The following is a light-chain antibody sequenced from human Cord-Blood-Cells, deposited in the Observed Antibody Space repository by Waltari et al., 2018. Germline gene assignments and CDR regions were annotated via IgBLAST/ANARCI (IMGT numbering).Light chain of an antibody. J-gene: IGKJ3*01. CDR1: QDISNY. CDR3: QQYDNLPFT. CDR2: DAS. V-gene: IGKV1-33*01. Sequence: DLQMTQSPSSLSASVGDRVTITCQATQDISNYLNWYQQKPGKAPKRLIYDASTLETGVPSRFSGSGAGTDFTFTISSLQPEDIATYYCQQYDNLPFTFGPGTKVDIK.